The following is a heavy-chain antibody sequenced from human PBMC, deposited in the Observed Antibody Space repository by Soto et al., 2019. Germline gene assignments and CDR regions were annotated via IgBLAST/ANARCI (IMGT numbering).Heavy chain of an antibody. J-gene: IGHJ6*02. CDR2: IYYSGST. Sequence: PSETLSLTCTVSGGSISSYYWSWIRQPPGEGLEWIGNIYYSGSTNYNPSLKSRVTISVDTSKNQFSLKLSSVTAADTAVYYCARDEEQDYYYGMDGWGQGTTVTVSS. V-gene: IGHV4-59*12. CDR1: GGSISSYY. CDR3: ARDEEQDYYYGMDG.